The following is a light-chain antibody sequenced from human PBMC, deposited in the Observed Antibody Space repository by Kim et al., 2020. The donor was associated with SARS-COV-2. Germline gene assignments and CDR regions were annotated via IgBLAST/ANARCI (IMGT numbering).Light chain of an antibody. V-gene: IGKV3-15*01. CDR3: QQYNEWPRT. CDR1: QSVSSK. Sequence: EIVMTQSPATLSVSPGERATLSCRASQSVSSKLAWYQQKPGQAPRLLIYGASTRATDIPARFSGSGSGTEFTLTISSLQSEDFAVYYCQQYNEWPRTFGQGTKLEI. CDR2: GAS. J-gene: IGKJ2*01.